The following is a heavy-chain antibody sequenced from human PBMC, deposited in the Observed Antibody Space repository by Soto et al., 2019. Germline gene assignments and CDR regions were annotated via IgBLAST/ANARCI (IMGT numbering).Heavy chain of an antibody. J-gene: IGHJ4*02. CDR1: GDTFSFYT. CDR3: ATSYGSGYRAFDY. CDR2: INPILSMS. D-gene: IGHD3-10*01. V-gene: IGHV1-69*02. Sequence: QVQLVQSGAEVKKPGSSVKVSCKASGDTFSFYTINWVRQAPGLGLEWVGRINPILSMSNYAQKFQGRVTITADKSTNTAYMELRSLRSEDTAMYYCATSYGSGYRAFDYWGPGALVTVSS.